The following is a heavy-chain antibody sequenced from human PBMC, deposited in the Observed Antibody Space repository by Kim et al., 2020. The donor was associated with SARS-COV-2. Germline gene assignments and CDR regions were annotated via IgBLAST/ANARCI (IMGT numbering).Heavy chain of an antibody. J-gene: IGHJ4*02. CDR3: ARDIKVFNRYYYDSSGYPDY. CDR2: ISSSSSYI. D-gene: IGHD3-22*01. CDR1: GFTFSSYS. V-gene: IGHV3-21*04. Sequence: GGSLRLSCAASGFTFSSYSMNWVRQAPGKGLEWVSSISSSSSYIYYADSVKGRFTISRDNAKNSLYLQMNSLRAEDTAVYYCARDIKVFNRYYYDSSGYPDYWGQGTLVTVSS.